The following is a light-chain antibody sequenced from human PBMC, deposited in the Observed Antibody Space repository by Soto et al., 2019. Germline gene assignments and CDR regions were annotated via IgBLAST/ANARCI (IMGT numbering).Light chain of an antibody. Sequence: QSALTQPASVSGSPGQSITISCTGTSSEVGVYNYVSWYQQHPGKAPKLIIYEVSNRPSGVSNRFSGSKSDNTASLTISGFQAEDEAEYYCSSYTTSRFVAFGGGTKLTVL. CDR2: EVS. J-gene: IGLJ2*01. V-gene: IGLV2-14*01. CDR3: SSYTTSRFVA. CDR1: SSEVGVYNY.